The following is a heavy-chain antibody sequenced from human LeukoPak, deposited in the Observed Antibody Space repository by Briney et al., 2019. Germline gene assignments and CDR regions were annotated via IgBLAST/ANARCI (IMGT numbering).Heavy chain of an antibody. CDR2: IYYSGST. CDR3: ARGGQGYCSGGSCYSGWFDP. D-gene: IGHD2-15*01. CDR1: GGSISSYY. J-gene: IGHJ5*02. Sequence: PSETLSLTCTVSGGSISSYYWSWIRQPPGKGLEWIGYIYYSGSTYYNPSLKSRVTISVDTSKNQFSLKLSSVTAADTAVYYCARGGQGYCSGGSCYSGWFDPWGQGTLVTVSS. V-gene: IGHV4-59*01.